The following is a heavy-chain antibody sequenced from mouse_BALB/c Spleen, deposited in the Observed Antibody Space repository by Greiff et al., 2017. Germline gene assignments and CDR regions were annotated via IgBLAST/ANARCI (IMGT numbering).Heavy chain of an antibody. CDR1: GYSITSDYA. J-gene: IGHJ3*01. CDR3: ARGYGSSYSAY. D-gene: IGHD1-1*01. CDR2: ISYSGST. Sequence: EVQGVESGPGLVKPSQSLSLTCTVTGYSITSDYAWNWIRQFPGNKLEWMGYISYSGSTSYNPSLKSRISITRDTSKNQFFLQLNSVTTEDTATYYCARGYGSSYSAYWGQGTLVTVSA. V-gene: IGHV3-2*02.